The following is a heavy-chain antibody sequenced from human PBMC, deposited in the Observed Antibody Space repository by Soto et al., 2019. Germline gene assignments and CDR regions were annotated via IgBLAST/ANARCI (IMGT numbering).Heavy chain of an antibody. CDR3: AHPRGYGVFDAYDI. D-gene: IGHD4-17*01. CDR2: ISTTGNT. V-gene: IGHV3-13*01. Sequence: GGSLRLSCAATGFTFSRYDMQWVRQGTGKGPEWVSGISTTGNTYYPDSVKGRFTISRENAKNSLYLQMNSLRIEDTAVYYCAHPRGYGVFDAYDIWGQGTMVTVSS. CDR1: GFTFSRYD. J-gene: IGHJ3*02.